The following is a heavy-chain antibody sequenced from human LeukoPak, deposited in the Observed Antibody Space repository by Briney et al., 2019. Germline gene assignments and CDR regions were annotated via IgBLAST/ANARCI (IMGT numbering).Heavy chain of an antibody. D-gene: IGHD2-21*02. CDR1: GFTFFSYS. Sequence: GGSLRLSRAASGFTFFSYSMTWVRQAPGKGLEWVSGINNSGRTYYAESVRGRFTISRDNSKNTLYLQMNSLRAEDTAVYYCAKEPPYCGGDCYFLLDYWGQGTLVTVSS. J-gene: IGHJ4*02. V-gene: IGHV3-23*01. CDR3: AKEPPYCGGDCYFLLDY. CDR2: INNSGRT.